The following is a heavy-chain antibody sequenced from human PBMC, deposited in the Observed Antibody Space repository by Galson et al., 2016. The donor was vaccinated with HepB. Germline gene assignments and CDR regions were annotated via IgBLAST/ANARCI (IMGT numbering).Heavy chain of an antibody. CDR3: AGDGVDEYGAYGEDY. J-gene: IGHJ4*02. Sequence: QSGAEVKKPGESLRISCKGSGYSFTSYWISWVRQMPGKGLEWMGRIDPSDSYTNYSPSFQGHVTISADKSISTAYLQWSSLKASDTAMYYCAGDGVDEYGAYGEDYWGQGTLVTVSS. CDR1: GYSFTSYW. V-gene: IGHV5-10-1*01. CDR2: IDPSDSYT. D-gene: IGHD4-17*01.